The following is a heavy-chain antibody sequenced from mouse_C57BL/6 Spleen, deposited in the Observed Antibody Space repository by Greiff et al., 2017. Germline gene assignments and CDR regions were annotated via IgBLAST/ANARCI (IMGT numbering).Heavy chain of an antibody. CDR3: AGSDGGSPHWYYGV. D-gene: IGHD1-1*02. Sequence: EVQLQQSGAELVKPGASVKLSCTASGFNFKDYYMHWVKQRPEQGLEWIGRIDPEDGETKYAPKFQGKATITADTSSNTAYLQLSSLTSEDAAVYYCAGSDGGSPHWYYGVWGTGTTVSVAS. V-gene: IGHV14-2*01. J-gene: IGHJ1*03. CDR1: GFNFKDYY. CDR2: IDPEDGET.